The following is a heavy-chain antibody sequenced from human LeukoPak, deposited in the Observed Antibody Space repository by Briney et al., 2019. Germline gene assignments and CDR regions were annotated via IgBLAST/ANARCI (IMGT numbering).Heavy chain of an antibody. CDR2: IRYDGSNK. V-gene: IGHV3-30*02. CDR1: GFTFSSYG. CDR3: AFPGGSGWSFDY. Sequence: GGTLRLSCAASGFTFSSYGMHWVRQAPGKGLEWVAFIRYDGSNKYYADSVKGRFTISRDNSKNTLYLQMKSLRAEDTAVYYCAFPGGSGWSFDYWGQGTLVTVSS. D-gene: IGHD6-19*01. J-gene: IGHJ4*02.